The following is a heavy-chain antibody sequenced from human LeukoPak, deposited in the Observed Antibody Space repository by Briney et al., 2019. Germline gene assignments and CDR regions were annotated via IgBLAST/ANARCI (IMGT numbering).Heavy chain of an antibody. CDR2: IYYSGST. CDR1: GGSISSSNYY. J-gene: IGHJ6*03. V-gene: IGHV4-61*01. CDR3: ARVNSSGWGSYYYYYMDV. Sequence: SETLSLTCTVSGGSISSSNYYWSWIRQPPGKGLEWIGYIYYSGSTNYNPSLKSRVTMSVDTSKNQISLKVRSVTSADTAAYYCARVNSSGWGSYYYYYMDVWGKGTTVTISS. D-gene: IGHD6-19*01.